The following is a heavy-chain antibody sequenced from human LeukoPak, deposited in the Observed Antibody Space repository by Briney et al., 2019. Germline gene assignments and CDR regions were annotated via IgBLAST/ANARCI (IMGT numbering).Heavy chain of an antibody. V-gene: IGHV1-8*01. D-gene: IGHD1-26*01. CDR1: GYTFTSYD. CDR3: AVSGSSRGGGFDY. Sequence: ASVKVSCKASGYTFTSYDINWVRQATGQGLEWVGWMSPNTGNTGYAQNFQDRVTMTSDTATATAYMELSSLRFEDTAIYYCAVSGSSRGGGFDYWGQGTLVTVSS. CDR2: MSPNTGNT. J-gene: IGHJ4*02.